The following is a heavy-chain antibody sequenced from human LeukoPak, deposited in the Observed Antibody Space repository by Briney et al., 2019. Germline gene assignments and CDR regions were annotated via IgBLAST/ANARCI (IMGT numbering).Heavy chain of an antibody. Sequence: PSETLSLTCTVSGGSISSSSYYWSWIRQPPGKGLEWIGEINHSGSTNYNPSLKSRVTISVDTSKNQFSLKLSSVTAADTAVYYCARGHVDTAMVDYWGQGTLVTVSS. V-gene: IGHV4-39*07. CDR2: INHSGST. J-gene: IGHJ4*02. CDR3: ARGHVDTAMVDY. CDR1: GGSISSSSYY. D-gene: IGHD5-18*01.